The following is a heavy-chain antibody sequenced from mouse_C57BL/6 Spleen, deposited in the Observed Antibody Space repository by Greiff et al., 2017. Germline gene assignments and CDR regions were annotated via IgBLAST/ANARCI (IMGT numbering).Heavy chain of an antibody. CDR2: ISSGSSTI. V-gene: IGHV5-17*01. D-gene: IGHD1-1*01. Sequence: EVMLVESGGGLVKPGGSLKLSCAASGFTFSDYGMHWVRQAPEKGLEWVAYISSGSSTIYYADTVKGRFTISRDNAKNTLFLHMTSLRSEDTAMYYCARDYGSSVFAYWGQGTLVTVSA. J-gene: IGHJ3*01. CDR3: ARDYGSSVFAY. CDR1: GFTFSDYG.